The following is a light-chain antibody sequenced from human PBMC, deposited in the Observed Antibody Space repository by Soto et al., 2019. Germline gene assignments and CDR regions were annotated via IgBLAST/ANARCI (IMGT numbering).Light chain of an antibody. CDR1: QSVSSK. CDR2: AAS. CDR3: QQYNNWPWT. J-gene: IGKJ1*01. V-gene: IGKV3-15*01. Sequence: EIVITESPATLSVSPGERATLSCRASQSVSSKLAWYQQKPGRAPRLLIYAASTRATGIPARFSGSGSGTEFTLTISSLQSEDFAVYYCQQYNNWPWTFGQGTKVDI.